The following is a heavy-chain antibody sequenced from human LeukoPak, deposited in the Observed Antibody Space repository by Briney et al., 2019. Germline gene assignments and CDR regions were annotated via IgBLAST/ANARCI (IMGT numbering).Heavy chain of an antibody. J-gene: IGHJ4*02. D-gene: IGHD6-19*01. Sequence: AASVKVSCKASGYIFTSYDISWVRQAPGQGLEWMGWISGYNGNTNYAQKLQGRVTMTTDTSTSTAYMELRSLRSDDTAVYYCARDNIAVAGTDLDYWGQGTLVTVSS. CDR1: GYIFTSYD. CDR2: ISGYNGNT. V-gene: IGHV1-18*01. CDR3: ARDNIAVAGTDLDY.